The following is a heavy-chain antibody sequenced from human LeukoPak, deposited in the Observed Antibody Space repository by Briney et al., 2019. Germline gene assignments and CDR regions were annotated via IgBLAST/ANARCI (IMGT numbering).Heavy chain of an antibody. CDR2: VSGSGAST. J-gene: IGHJ4*02. D-gene: IGHD6-13*01. CDR3: ARLPGIPTAALPDY. CDR1: GFIFSNYA. V-gene: IGHV3-23*01. Sequence: PGGSLRLSCAASGFIFSNYAMSWVRQAPGKGPEWVSTVSGSGASTYYADSVKGRFTVSRDNSKSTLYLQMNSLRAEDTAIYYCARLPGIPTAALPDYWGQGTQVTVSS.